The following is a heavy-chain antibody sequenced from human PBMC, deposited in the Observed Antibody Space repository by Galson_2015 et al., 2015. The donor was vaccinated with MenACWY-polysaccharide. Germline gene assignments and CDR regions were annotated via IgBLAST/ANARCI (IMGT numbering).Heavy chain of an antibody. CDR2: IKKDGSEK. CDR3: ARGHYGMDV. J-gene: IGHJ6*02. CDR1: GFTFSSYW. V-gene: IGHV3-7*01. Sequence: SLRLSCAASGFTFSSYWMTWVRQAPGKGLEWVANIKKDGSEKYYVDFEKGRFTISRDNAKNSLYLQMHSLRAEDTAVYSCARGHYGMDVWGQGTTVTVSS.